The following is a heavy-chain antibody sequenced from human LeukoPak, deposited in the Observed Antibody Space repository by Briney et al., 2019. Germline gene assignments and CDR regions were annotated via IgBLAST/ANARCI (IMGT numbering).Heavy chain of an antibody. Sequence: ASVKVSCKASGYTLSDYFMHWVRQAPGQGLEWMGWIKPNSADKKYAEKFQGRVTMTRDTTTAYMELRRLISDDTAVYYCTRDWGPSSGNFHYDAFDIWGQGTMVTVSS. CDR3: TRDWGPSSGNFHYDAFDI. CDR1: GYTLSDYF. J-gene: IGHJ3*02. CDR2: IKPNSADK. D-gene: IGHD1-26*01. V-gene: IGHV1-2*02.